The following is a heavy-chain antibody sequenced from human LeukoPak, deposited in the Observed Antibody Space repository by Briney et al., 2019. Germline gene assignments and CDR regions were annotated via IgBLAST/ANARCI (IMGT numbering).Heavy chain of an antibody. CDR1: GYMFTNYG. CDR2: ITGYNGNA. Sequence: ASVKVSCKASGYMFTNYGINWVRQAPGQGLEWMGWITGYNGNANYAQKFQDRISMTTDTLTSTASMELRNLRSDDTAVYYCVKDGEYGDYDFDYWGQGTLATVSS. D-gene: IGHD4-17*01. V-gene: IGHV1-18*01. J-gene: IGHJ4*02. CDR3: VKDGEYGDYDFDY.